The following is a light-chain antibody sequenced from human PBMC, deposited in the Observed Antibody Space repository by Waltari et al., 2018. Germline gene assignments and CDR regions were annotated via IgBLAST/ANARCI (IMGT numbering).Light chain of an antibody. CDR3: QQYGESPWT. J-gene: IGKJ1*01. V-gene: IGKV3-20*01. CDR1: QSVSSSY. CDR2: GAS. Sequence: EIVLTQSPGPLSLSPGESVALSCRARQSVSSSYLAWYQQKPGLAPRLLIYGASNRATGIPDRFSGRGSGTDFTLTISRLEAEDVGVYYCQQYGESPWTFGQGTKVEIK.